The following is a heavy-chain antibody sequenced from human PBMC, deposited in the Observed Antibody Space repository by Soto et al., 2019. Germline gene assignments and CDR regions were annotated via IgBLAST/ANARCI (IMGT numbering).Heavy chain of an antibody. CDR3: ARAENIAAAGTGWFDP. V-gene: IGHV4-34*01. J-gene: IGHJ5*02. CDR1: GGSFSGYY. CDR2: INHSGST. D-gene: IGHD6-13*01. Sequence: PSETLSLTCAVYGGSFSGYYWSWIRQPPGKGLEWIGEINHSGSTNYNPSLKSRVTISVDTSKNQFSLKLSSVTAADTAVYYCARAENIAAAGTGWFDPWGQGTLVTVSS.